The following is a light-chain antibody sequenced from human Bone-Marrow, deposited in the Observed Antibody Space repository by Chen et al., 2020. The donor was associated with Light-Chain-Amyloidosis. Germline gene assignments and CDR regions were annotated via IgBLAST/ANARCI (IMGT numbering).Light chain of an antibody. CDR3: QVWDSSSDPSVV. Sequence: SYVLPQPPSVSVAPGQTATITCGGDNIGSKSVHWYQQKPGQAPALVVYDDTDRPSGIPERLSGYNSGNTATLTITRVEAGDEADYFCQVWDSSSDPSVVFGGGTKLTVL. J-gene: IGLJ2*01. CDR1: NIGSKS. V-gene: IGLV3-21*02. CDR2: DDT.